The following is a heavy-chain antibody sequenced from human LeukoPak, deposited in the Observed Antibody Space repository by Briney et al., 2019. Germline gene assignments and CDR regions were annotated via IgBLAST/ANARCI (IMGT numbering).Heavy chain of an antibody. Sequence: SETLSLTCAVYGGSFSGYYWSWIRQPPGKGLEWIGEINHSGGTNYNPSLKSRVTISVDTSKNQFSLKLSSVTAADTAVYYCARGYYYGSGRPFDYWGQGTLVTVSS. CDR3: ARGYYYGSGRPFDY. J-gene: IGHJ4*02. CDR1: GGSFSGYY. CDR2: INHSGGT. V-gene: IGHV4-34*01. D-gene: IGHD3-10*01.